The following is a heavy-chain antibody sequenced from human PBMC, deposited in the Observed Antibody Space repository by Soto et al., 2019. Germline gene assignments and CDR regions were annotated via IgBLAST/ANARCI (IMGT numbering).Heavy chain of an antibody. CDR2: IGTAGDT. CDR3: ARGFHDTGGHYYWYFDL. Sequence: EVQLVESGGGLVQPGGSLRLSCAASGFTFSTYDMHWVRQGAGKGLEWVSGIGTAGDTYYPGSVKGRITISRENAKNSLYLQMNSLRAEDTAVYFCARGFHDTGGHYYWYFDLWGRGTLVTVSS. CDR1: GFTFSTYD. V-gene: IGHV3-13*01. D-gene: IGHD2-8*02. J-gene: IGHJ2*01.